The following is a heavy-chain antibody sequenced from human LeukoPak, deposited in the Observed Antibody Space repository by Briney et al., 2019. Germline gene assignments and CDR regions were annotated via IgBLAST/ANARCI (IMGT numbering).Heavy chain of an antibody. D-gene: IGHD1-7*01. J-gene: IGHJ4*02. CDR1: GFTFSSYA. Sequence: GGPLRLSCAASGFTFSSYAMSWVRQAPGKGLEWVSAISGSGGSTYYADSVKGRFTISRDNSKNTLYLQMNSLRAEDTAVYYCAKAPLNYVQGWLGYWGQGTLVTVSS. CDR3: AKAPLNYVQGWLGY. CDR2: ISGSGGST. V-gene: IGHV3-23*01.